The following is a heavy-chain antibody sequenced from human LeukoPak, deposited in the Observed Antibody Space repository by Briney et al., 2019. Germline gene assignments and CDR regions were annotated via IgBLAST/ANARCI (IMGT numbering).Heavy chain of an antibody. CDR2: ISYRGST. CDR3: ARDSSGYADAFDM. V-gene: IGHV4-59*01. J-gene: IGHJ3*02. D-gene: IGHD3-22*01. CDR1: RGSINNYY. Sequence: SDTLSLTCTVSRGSINNYYWNWIRQPPGKGLEWIGYISYRGSTNYSPSLQSRVTISVDTSKNQFSLKLASVTAADTAVYYCARDSSGYADAFDMWGQGTMVTVSS.